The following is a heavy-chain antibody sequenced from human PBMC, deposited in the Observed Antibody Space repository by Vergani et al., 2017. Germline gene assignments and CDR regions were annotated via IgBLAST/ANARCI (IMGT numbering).Heavy chain of an antibody. CDR3: ARLSYDTTPYLQGGYDC. D-gene: IGHD3-22*01. CDR1: GFTFSACP. CDR2: ISARYPST. Sequence: EVQLLQSGGGVIQPGGSVRLSCAASGFTFSACPMTWAPQAPGKGLEWVSAISARYPSTYYADSVKGRFTISRDNSKNMLYLQMNSLRAEDTAVYYCARLSYDTTPYLQGGYDCWGQGTLVSVSS. J-gene: IGHJ4*02. V-gene: IGHV3-23*01.